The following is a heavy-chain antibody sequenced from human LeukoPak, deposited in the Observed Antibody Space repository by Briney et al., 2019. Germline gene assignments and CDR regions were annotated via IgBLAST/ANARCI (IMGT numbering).Heavy chain of an antibody. CDR3: ARGPLVATMFSARFYYYGMDV. J-gene: IGHJ6*02. D-gene: IGHD5-12*01. V-gene: IGHV1-69*13. CDR1: GGTFSSYA. CDR2: IIPIFGTA. Sequence: SVKVSCKASGGTFSSYAISWVRQAPGQGLEWMGGIIPIFGTANYAQKFQGRVTITADESTSTAYMELSSLRSEDTAAYYCARGPLVATMFSARFYYYGMDVWGQGTTVTVSS.